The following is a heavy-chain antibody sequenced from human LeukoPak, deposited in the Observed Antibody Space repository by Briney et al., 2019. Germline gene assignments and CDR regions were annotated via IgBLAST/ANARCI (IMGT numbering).Heavy chain of an antibody. CDR2: IWYDGSNK. CDR1: GFTFSSYG. Sequence: GGSLRLSCAASGFTFSSYGMHWVRQPPGKGLEWVAVIWYDGSNKYYADSVKGRFTISRDNSKNTLYLQMNSLRAEDTAVYYCARQDIVVVVAATAFDYWGQGTLVTVSS. V-gene: IGHV3-33*01. J-gene: IGHJ4*02. D-gene: IGHD2-15*01. CDR3: ARQDIVVVVAATAFDY.